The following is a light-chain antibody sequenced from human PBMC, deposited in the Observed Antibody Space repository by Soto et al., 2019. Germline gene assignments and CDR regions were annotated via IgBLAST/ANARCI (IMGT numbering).Light chain of an antibody. J-gene: IGKJ1*01. Sequence: DIQMNPSPFTLSASFGGTVTITCPAAKSISGCLAWYHQLPGKAVKLLIYRGSSLERGVPSRFGGSGSGTEFPLTISGLHPDDFPPHYCQQYNSYSGTFGQGTQV. V-gene: IGKV1-5*03. CDR1: KSISGC. CDR2: RGS. CDR3: QQYNSYSGT.